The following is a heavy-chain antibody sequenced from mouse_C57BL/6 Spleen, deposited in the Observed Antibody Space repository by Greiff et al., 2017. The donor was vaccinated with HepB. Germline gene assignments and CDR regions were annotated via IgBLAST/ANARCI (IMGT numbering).Heavy chain of an antibody. CDR2: IYPSDSET. V-gene: IGHV1-61*01. Sequence: VQLQQPGAELVRPGSSVKLSCKASGYTFTSYWMDWVKQRPGQGLEWIGNIYPSDSETHYTQKFKDKATLTVDKSSSTAYMQLSSLTSEDSAVYYCASGAYWYFDVWGTGTTVTVSS. CDR1: GYTFTSYW. CDR3: ASGAYWYFDV. J-gene: IGHJ1*03.